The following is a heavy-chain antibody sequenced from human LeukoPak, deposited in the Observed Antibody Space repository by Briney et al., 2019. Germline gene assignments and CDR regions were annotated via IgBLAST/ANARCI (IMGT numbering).Heavy chain of an antibody. Sequence: GGSLRLSCAASGFIVSTSYMSWVRQAPGKGLEWVSIMYSGGTASYADSVKGRFTVSRDNSKNTLYLQMNSLRAEDTAVYYCARDTYNWNFEASDYYYGMDVWGQGTTVTVSS. V-gene: IGHV3-53*01. J-gene: IGHJ6*02. CDR3: ARDTYNWNFEASDYYYGMDV. D-gene: IGHD1-7*01. CDR2: MYSGGTA. CDR1: GFIVSTSY.